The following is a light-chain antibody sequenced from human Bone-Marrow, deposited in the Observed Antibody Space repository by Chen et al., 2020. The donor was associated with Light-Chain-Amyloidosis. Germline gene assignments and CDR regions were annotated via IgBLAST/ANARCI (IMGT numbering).Light chain of an antibody. J-gene: IGLJ2*01. V-gene: IGLV2-11*02. CDR1: SGDVGGYDV. CDR2: DVS. Sequence: QSALTQPRSVSGSPGQSVTISCTGTSGDVGGYDVVSWYQQYPVKAPKLIIYDVSKRPSGVPDRFSGSKSGNTTSLTISGLQAADEADYYCCSTAGRSTLVFGGGTTLTVL. CDR3: CSTAGRSTLV.